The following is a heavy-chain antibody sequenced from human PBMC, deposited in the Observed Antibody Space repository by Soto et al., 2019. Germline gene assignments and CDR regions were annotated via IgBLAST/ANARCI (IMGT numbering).Heavy chain of an antibody. V-gene: IGHV4-59*12. D-gene: IGHD3-10*01. Sequence: SETLSLTCTVSGGSISSYYWSWIRQPPGKGLEWIGYIYYSGSTNYNPSLKSRVTISVDTSKNQFSLKLSSVTAADTAVYYCARENVQRITMVRGATNSGGYYYYYMDVWGKGTTVTVSS. CDR1: GGSISSYY. CDR3: ARENVQRITMVRGATNSGGYYYYYMDV. J-gene: IGHJ6*03. CDR2: IYYSGST.